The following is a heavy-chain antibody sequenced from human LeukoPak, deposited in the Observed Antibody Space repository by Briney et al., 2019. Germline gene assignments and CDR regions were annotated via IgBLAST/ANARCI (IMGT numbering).Heavy chain of an antibody. CDR1: GGTFSSYA. Sequence: SVKVSCKASGGTFSSYAISWVRQAPGQGLEWMGRIIPIFGTANYAQKFQGRVTITTDESTSTAHMELSSLRSEDTAVYYCVRPGDYSPAWDYWGQGTLVTVSS. D-gene: IGHD4-17*01. CDR2: IIPIFGTA. CDR3: VRPGDYSPAWDY. J-gene: IGHJ4*02. V-gene: IGHV1-69*05.